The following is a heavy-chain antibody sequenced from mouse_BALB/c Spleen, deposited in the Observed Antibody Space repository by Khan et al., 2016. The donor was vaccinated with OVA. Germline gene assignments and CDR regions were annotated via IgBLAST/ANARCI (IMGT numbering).Heavy chain of an antibody. V-gene: IGHV3-2*02. Sequence: EVQLQESGPGLVKPSQSLPLTCTVTGYSITSDYAWNWIRQFPENKLEWMGFISYSGNTNYNPSLKSRISITRDTSKNQFFLQLNSVTTEDTARYYCARVYGGDFDYWGQGTTLTVSS. J-gene: IGHJ2*01. CDR2: ISYSGNT. D-gene: IGHD1-1*01. CDR1: GYSITSDYA. CDR3: ARVYGGDFDY.